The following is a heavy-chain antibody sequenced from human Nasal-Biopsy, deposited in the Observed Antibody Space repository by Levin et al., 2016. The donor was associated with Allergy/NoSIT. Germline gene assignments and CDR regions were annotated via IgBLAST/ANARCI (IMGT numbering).Heavy chain of an antibody. CDR2: IHDSGGVV. J-gene: IGHJ4*02. CDR3: AKGRSTRPDWWLTNFDL. Sequence: GGSLRLSCRASGLTLRSYAVGWVRQAPGKGLEWVSVIHDSGGVVHYADSVMGRFSISRDNSKNTVLLQANGLRAEDTAIYYCAKGRSTRPDWWLTNFDLWGQGTLVSVSS. CDR1: GLTLRSYA. D-gene: IGHD2-8*02. V-gene: IGHV3-23*01.